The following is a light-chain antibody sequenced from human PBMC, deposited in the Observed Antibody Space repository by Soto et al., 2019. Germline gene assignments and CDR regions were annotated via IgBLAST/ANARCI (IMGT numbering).Light chain of an antibody. CDR3: QQRSNWPRT. J-gene: IGKJ1*01. V-gene: IGKV3D-20*02. CDR1: QSVSSTY. CDR2: DAS. Sequence: IVFSQSPGAVSLSPREKATLPCRASQSVSSTYLAWYQQKPGQAPRLLIYDASTRATGIPDKFIGSGSGSDFSLTISRLEPEDSAVYYCQQRSNWPRTFGQGTKVDI.